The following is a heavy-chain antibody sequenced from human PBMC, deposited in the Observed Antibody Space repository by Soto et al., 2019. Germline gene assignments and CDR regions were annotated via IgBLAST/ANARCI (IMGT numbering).Heavy chain of an antibody. CDR1: GYSFTDYY. J-gene: IGHJ4*02. CDR2: ISPNSGGT. CDR3: ARNFRLSDNGCYYGH. D-gene: IGHD3-22*01. Sequence: QVQLVQSGAEVKKPGASVKVSCKASGYSFTDYYMHWVRQAPGQGLEWMGWISPNSGGTNYAQKFQGWVTMTRDTSISTVYIELSRLRSDDTAVYYCARNFRLSDNGCYYGHWGQGTQVTVSS. V-gene: IGHV1-2*04.